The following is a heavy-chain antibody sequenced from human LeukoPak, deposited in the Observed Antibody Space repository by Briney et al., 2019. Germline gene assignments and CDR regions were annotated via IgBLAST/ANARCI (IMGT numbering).Heavy chain of an antibody. CDR3: ARPLVMDV. Sequence: SETLSLTCAVYGGSFSGYYWSWIRQPPGKGLEWIGEINHSGSTNYNPSLKSRVTISVDTSKNQFSLKLSSVTAADTAVYYCARPLVMDVWGKGTTVTVSS. CDR2: INHSGST. D-gene: IGHD2-8*02. J-gene: IGHJ6*03. V-gene: IGHV4-34*01. CDR1: GGSFSGYY.